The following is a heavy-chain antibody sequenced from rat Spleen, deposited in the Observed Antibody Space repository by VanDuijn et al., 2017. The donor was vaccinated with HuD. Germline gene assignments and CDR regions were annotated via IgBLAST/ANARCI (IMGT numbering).Heavy chain of an antibody. D-gene: IGHD1-3*01. J-gene: IGHJ2*01. CDR1: GFSLTSYT. CDR3: ARLTIGS. CDR2: ISSGGNT. V-gene: IGHV2-6*01. Sequence: QVQLKESGPGLVQPSQTLSLTCTVSGFSLTSYTVSWVRQPPGKGLEWMAAISSGGNTYYNSGLKSRLSNSRDTSKSQVFLKMNSLQTEDTAMYFCARLTIGSWGQGVMVTVSS.